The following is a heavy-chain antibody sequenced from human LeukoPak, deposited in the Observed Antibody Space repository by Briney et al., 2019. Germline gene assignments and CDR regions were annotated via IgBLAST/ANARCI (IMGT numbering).Heavy chain of an antibody. V-gene: IGHV4-59*11. D-gene: IGHD6-19*01. CDR1: GGSISSHY. CDR2: IYYSGST. J-gene: IGHJ4*02. CDR3: ARDVGSGFDY. Sequence: SETLSLTCTVSGGSISSHYWSWIRQPPGKGLEWIGYIYYSGSTNYNPSLKSRVTISVDTSKNQFSLRLTSVTAADTAVYYCARDVGSGFDYWGQGTLVTV.